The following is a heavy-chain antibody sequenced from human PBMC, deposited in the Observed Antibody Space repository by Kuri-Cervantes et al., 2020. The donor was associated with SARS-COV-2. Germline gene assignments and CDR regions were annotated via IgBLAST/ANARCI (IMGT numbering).Heavy chain of an antibody. Sequence: GGSLRLSCAASGFTFSGHWIHWVRQAPGKGLVWVSRINPDGSYTNNADSVKGRFTLSRDNAKNMLFLQMNSLRAEDTAVYYCARDLHPGRAGYYFDYWGQGTLVTVSS. CDR1: GFTFSGHW. V-gene: IGHV3-74*01. CDR3: ARDLHPGRAGYYFDY. CDR2: INPDGSYT. J-gene: IGHJ4*02.